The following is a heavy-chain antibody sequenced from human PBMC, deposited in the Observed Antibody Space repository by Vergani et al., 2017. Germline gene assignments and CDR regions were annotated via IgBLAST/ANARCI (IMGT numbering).Heavy chain of an antibody. CDR3: AKDHYDFWSGYPNLSPFDL. V-gene: IGHV3-9*01. J-gene: IGHJ2*01. D-gene: IGHD3-3*01. Sequence: EVQLVESGGGLVQPGRSLRLSCAASGFTFDDYAMHWVRQAPGKGLGLVSGISWNSGSIGYADSVKGRFTISRDNAKNTLYLRMNSLRSEDTALYYCAKDHYDFWSGYPNLSPFDLWGRGTLVTVSS. CDR2: ISWNSGSI. CDR1: GFTFDDYA.